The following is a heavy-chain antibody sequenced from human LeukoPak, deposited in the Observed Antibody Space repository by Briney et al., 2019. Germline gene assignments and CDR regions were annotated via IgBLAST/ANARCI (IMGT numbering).Heavy chain of an antibody. Sequence: PGGSLRLSCAVSGFTFSTKSMNWVRQAPGKGLEWVSAVRGSGSDTYYADSVKGRFTISRDNSKNTLHLQMNSLRAEDTAIYYCAKTSRVNSAYDSPFDYWGQGTLVTVSS. V-gene: IGHV3-23*01. CDR1: GFTFSTKS. CDR3: AKTSRVNSAYDSPFDY. D-gene: IGHD5-12*01. CDR2: VRGSGSDT. J-gene: IGHJ4*02.